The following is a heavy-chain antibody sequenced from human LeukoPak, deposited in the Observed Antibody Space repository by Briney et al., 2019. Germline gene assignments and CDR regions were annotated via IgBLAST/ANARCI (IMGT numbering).Heavy chain of an antibody. J-gene: IGHJ4*02. CDR3: GRTTTGYSSGRYPGWPVDY. D-gene: IGHD6-19*01. V-gene: IGHV3-23*01. CDR1: GFTFNSYA. Sequence: GGFLRLSCAASGFTFNSYAMYWVRQAPGKGLEWVSGIFGSGGSAHYADSVKGRFTISRDNSKNTVYLQMDSLRVEDTAVYYCGRTTTGYSSGRYPGWPVDYWGQGTLVTVSS. CDR2: IFGSGGSA.